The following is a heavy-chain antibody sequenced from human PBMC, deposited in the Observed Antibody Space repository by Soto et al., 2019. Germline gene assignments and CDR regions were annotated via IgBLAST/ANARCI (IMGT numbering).Heavy chain of an antibody. CDR1: GGSISSAAYY. CDR2: VSHSGST. J-gene: IGHJ5*02. D-gene: IGHD2-15*01. CDR3: ARLGCSGGSCYPAGWFDP. Sequence: SETLSLTCTVSGGSISSAAYYWSWFRQHPGKGLEWIGYVSHSGSTYYNPSLKSRVIISVDTSKNQFSLSLTSVTAADTAVYYCARLGCSGGSCYPAGWFDPWGQGTLVTVS. V-gene: IGHV4-31*03.